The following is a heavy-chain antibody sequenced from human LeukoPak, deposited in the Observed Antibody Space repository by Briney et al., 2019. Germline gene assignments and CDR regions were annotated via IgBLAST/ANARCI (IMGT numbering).Heavy chain of an antibody. CDR2: ISAYNGNT. CDR1: GYTFTSYG. V-gene: IGHV1-18*01. CDR3: ASHYYDFWSVNYYYYGMDV. Sequence: GASVKVSCKASGYTFTSYGISWVRQAPGQGLEWMGWISAYNGNTNYAQKLQGRVTMTTDTSTSTAYMELRSLRSDDTAVYYCASHYYDFWSVNYYYYGMDVWGQGTTVTVSS. J-gene: IGHJ6*02. D-gene: IGHD3-3*01.